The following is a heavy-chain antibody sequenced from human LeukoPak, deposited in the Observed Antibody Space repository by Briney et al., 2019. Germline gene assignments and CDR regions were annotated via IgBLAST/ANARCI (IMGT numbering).Heavy chain of an antibody. CDR2: IRPDGSGS. CDR1: VFTFRINW. CDR3: TRGRSGANPNGLDI. J-gene: IGHJ3*02. D-gene: IGHD2-8*01. Sequence: GGSLRLSCAASVFTFRINWMHWVRQAPGKGLVWVSRIRPDGSGSSYADSVKGRFTISRDNAKNTVYLQMNGLRAEDTAIYYCTRGRSGANPNGLDIWGQGTMVTVSS. V-gene: IGHV3-74*01.